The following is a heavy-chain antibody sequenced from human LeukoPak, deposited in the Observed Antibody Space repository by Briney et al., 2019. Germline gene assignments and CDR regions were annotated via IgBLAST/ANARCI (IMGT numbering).Heavy chain of an antibody. Sequence: GGSLRLSCAASGFTFSSYGMSWVRQAPGKGLEWVSAISGSGGSTYYADSVKGRFTISRDNSKNTLYLQMNSLRAEDTAVYYCAKLSGGSLAAFDIWGQGTMVTVSS. CDR3: AKLSGGSLAAFDI. CDR1: GFTFSSYG. V-gene: IGHV3-23*01. CDR2: ISGSGGST. D-gene: IGHD2-15*01. J-gene: IGHJ3*02.